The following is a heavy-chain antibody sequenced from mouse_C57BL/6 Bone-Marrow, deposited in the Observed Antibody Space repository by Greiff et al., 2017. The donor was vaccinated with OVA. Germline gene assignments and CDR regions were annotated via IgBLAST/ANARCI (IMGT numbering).Heavy chain of an antibody. CDR2: ISNGGGST. V-gene: IGHV5-12*01. J-gene: IGHJ3*01. D-gene: IGHD2-1*01. CDR1: GFTFSDYY. CDR3: ARQGPIYYGNWFAY. Sequence: EVQVVESGGGLVQPGGSLKLSCAASGFTFSDYYMYWVRQTPEKRLEWVAYISNGGGSTYYPDTVKGRFTISRDNAKNTLYLQMSRLKSEDTAMYYCARQGPIYYGNWFAYWGQGTLVTVSA.